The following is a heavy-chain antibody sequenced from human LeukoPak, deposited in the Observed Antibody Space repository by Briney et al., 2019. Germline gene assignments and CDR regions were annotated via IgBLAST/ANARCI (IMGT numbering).Heavy chain of an antibody. CDR1: RLTFSNYW. CDR3: ASRFPDVPV. V-gene: IGHV3-74*01. Sequence: PGGSLRLSCAASRLTFSNYWVHWVRQAPGKGLVWVSGITGDLSSTNYADSVKGRFTISRDNAKNTVYLQMNSLRAEDTAVYYCASRFPDVPVWGRGTTVTVSS. CDR2: ITGDLSST. D-gene: IGHD1-14*01. J-gene: IGHJ6*02.